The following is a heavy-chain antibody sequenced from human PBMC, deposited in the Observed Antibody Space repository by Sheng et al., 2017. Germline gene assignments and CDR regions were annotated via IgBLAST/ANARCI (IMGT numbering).Heavy chain of an antibody. CDR3: AFFGGVSDGVDY. V-gene: IGHV1-69*13. J-gene: IGHJ4*02. CDR2: IIPIFDTA. D-gene: IGHD3-16*01. CDR1: GGTFSNYA. Sequence: QVQLVQSGAEVKKPGSSVKVSCRASGGTFSNYAISWVRQAPGQGLEWMGGIIPIFDTATYAQKFQDRVTIIADESTSTAYMELRSLRSDDTAVYYCAFFGGVSDGVDYWGQGTLVTVSA.